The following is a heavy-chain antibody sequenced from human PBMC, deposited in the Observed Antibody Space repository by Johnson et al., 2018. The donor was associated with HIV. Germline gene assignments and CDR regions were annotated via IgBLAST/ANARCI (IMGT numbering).Heavy chain of an antibody. J-gene: IGHJ3*02. CDR3: ARAVCRGGRCYSHDAFDI. Sequence: VRLVESGGGVVRPGGSLRLSCAASGFTFDDYGMSWVRQAPGKGLEWVSVIYSGGTTYYADSVKGRFTISRDTSENTVYLQMNSLRAGDTALYYCARAVCRGGRCYSHDAFDIWGQGTMVTVSS. CDR1: GFTFDDYG. D-gene: IGHD2-15*01. CDR2: IYSGGTT. V-gene: IGHV3-66*01.